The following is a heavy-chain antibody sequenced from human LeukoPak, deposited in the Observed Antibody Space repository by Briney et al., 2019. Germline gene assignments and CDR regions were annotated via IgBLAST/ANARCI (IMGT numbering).Heavy chain of an antibody. CDR2: IFFSGHS. CDR3: ARIDPLGYFDQ. Sequence: PSETLSLTCTVSGAFSSRFYWSWVRHSPGKGLEWIGNIFFSGHSNYNPSLTGRVTISPDTSKSQFSLKMTSVTAADTALYYCARIDPLGYFDQWGQGTLVTVSS. J-gene: IGHJ4*02. CDR1: GAFSSRFY. V-gene: IGHV4-59*13.